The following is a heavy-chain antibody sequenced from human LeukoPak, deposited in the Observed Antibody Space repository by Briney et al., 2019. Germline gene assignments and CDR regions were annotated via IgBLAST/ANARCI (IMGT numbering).Heavy chain of an antibody. J-gene: IGHJ3*02. CDR2: SHYSGSK. D-gene: IGHD3-22*01. CDR1: GGSISSYY. CDR3: ARGPYSYDSSGAFDI. V-gene: IGHV4-59*08. Sequence: PSETLSLTCTVSGGSISSYYWNWIRQPPGKGLEWIGYSHYSGSKNYNPSFKSRVAISIDTSKNQFSLKLSSVTAADTAVYFCARGPYSYDSSGAFDIWGQGTMVTVSS.